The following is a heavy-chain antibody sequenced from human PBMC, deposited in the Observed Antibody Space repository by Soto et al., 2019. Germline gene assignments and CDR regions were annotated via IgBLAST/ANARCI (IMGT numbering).Heavy chain of an antibody. Sequence: EVQLVESGGGLVQPGGTLRRSCAASGFTVSSKYMNWVRQDPGKGLEWVAVIYSGGSTYYADSVKGRYTISRHNSKNTLYLQMNSLRAEDTDVYYCARVLVLGTVDYWPQRTIVTVSS. CDR2: IYSGGST. J-gene: IGHJ4*02. CDR1: GFTVSSKY. D-gene: IGHD3-3*02. V-gene: IGHV3-53*04. CDR3: ARVLVLGTVDY.